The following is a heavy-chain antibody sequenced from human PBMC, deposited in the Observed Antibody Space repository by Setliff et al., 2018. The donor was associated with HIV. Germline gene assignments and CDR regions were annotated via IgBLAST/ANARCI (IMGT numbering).Heavy chain of an antibody. Sequence: SVKVSCKASGGIFSSYAFSWVRQAPGQGLEWMGGIIPLFGSTDYAQKFQGRLTITTDESTSTAYMELSSLRSEDTAVYYCARENEGGAFDIWGQGTMVTVSS. D-gene: IGHD1-1*01. J-gene: IGHJ3*02. CDR2: IIPLFGST. CDR3: ARENEGGAFDI. V-gene: IGHV1-69*05. CDR1: GGIFSSYA.